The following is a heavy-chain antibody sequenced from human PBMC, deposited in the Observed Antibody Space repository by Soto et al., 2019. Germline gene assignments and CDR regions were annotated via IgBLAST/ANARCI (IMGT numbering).Heavy chain of an antibody. Sequence: XTLSLPCAVSGXSISSSFWWTWVRQPPGKWLEWIGEFFHTGNTNYNPSLKSRVTMSVDKSTNEFSLKVTSVTAADTAIYYCARKAWVRFDYWGQGALGTVSS. V-gene: IGHV4-4*02. CDR1: GXSISSSFW. CDR3: ARKAWVRFDY. J-gene: IGHJ4*02. D-gene: IGHD7-27*01. CDR2: FFHTGNT.